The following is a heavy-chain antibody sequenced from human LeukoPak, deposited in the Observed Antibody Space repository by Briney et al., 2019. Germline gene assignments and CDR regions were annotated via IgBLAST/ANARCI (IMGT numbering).Heavy chain of an antibody. D-gene: IGHD5-24*01. Sequence: GGSLRLSCAASGFAFSSYSMTWVRQAPGKGLEWVSTVTRSGGSAYYADSVKGRFTNSRDNSKNTLYLQMNSLRAEDTAVYYCAREDWEMATIGSSHYFDYWGQGTLVTVSS. J-gene: IGHJ4*02. CDR3: AREDWEMATIGSSHYFDY. CDR2: VTRSGGSA. CDR1: GFAFSSYS. V-gene: IGHV3-23*01.